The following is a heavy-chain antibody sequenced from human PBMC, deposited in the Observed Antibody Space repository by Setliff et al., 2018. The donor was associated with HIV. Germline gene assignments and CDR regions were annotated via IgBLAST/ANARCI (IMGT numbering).Heavy chain of an antibody. J-gene: IGHJ4*02. V-gene: IGHV4-34*01. Sequence: SETLSLTCAVYGGSFSGYYWSWIRRPPGKGLEWIGEINHSGSTNYNPSLKSRVTISVDTSKNQFSLKLSSVTAADTAVYYCARVGKNYYGSGSLGSLDYWGQGTLVTVSS. D-gene: IGHD3-10*01. CDR1: GGSFSGYY. CDR2: INHSGST. CDR3: ARVGKNYYGSGSLGSLDY.